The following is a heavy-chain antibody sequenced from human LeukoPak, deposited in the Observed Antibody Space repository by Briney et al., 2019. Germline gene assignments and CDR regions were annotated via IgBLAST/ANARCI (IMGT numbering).Heavy chain of an antibody. Sequence: ASVKVSCKASGYTFTSYDINWVRQATGQGLEWMGWMNPTSGSTGYAQKFQGRVTLTRDTSISTACMEPSSLRSDDTAVYYCARGYYGSGSNWFDPWGQGTLVTVSS. V-gene: IGHV1-8*01. D-gene: IGHD3-10*01. J-gene: IGHJ5*02. CDR1: GYTFTSYD. CDR2: MNPTSGST. CDR3: ARGYYGSGSNWFDP.